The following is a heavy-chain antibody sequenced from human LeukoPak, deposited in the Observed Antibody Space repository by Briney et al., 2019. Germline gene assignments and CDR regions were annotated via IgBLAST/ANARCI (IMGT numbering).Heavy chain of an antibody. CDR3: ARDRSGSYIFDY. Sequence: GGSLRLSCAASGFTFSSYSMNWVRQAPGKGLEWVSSISSSSSYIYYADSVKGRFTISRDNAKNPLYLQMNSLRAVDTAVYYCARDRSGSYIFDYWGQGTLVTVSS. CDR2: ISSSSSYI. CDR1: GFTFSSYS. J-gene: IGHJ4*02. D-gene: IGHD3-10*01. V-gene: IGHV3-21*01.